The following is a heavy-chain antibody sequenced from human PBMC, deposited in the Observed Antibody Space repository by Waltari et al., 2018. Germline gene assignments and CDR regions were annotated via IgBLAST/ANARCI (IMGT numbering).Heavy chain of an antibody. CDR2: IYTRGGT. J-gene: IGHJ2*01. Sequence: QVQLQESGPGLVKPSETLSLTCTVSGGSISSYYWSWIRQPAGKGLEWIGRIYTRGGTNYHPSRKSGGTRSVDTSKNQFSQKLSSGTAADAAVYYCAGDAGIAAGYWYFDLWGRGTLVTVSS. D-gene: IGHD6-13*01. CDR3: AGDAGIAAGYWYFDL. CDR1: GGSISSYY. V-gene: IGHV4-4*07.